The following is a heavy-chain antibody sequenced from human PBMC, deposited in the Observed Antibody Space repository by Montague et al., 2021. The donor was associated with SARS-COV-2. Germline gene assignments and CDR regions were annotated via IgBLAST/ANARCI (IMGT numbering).Heavy chain of an antibody. V-gene: IGHV3-21*03. CDR1: GFTFSSYS. D-gene: IGHD6-13*01. CDR3: ARDDFRIAAAVFDY. CDR2: ISSSSSYI. J-gene: IGHJ4*02. Sequence: SLRLSCAASGFTFSSYSMNWVRQAPGKGLEWVSSISSSSSYIYYADSVKGRFTISRDNAKNSLYLQMNSLRAEDTAVYYCARDDFRIAAAVFDYWGQGILVTVSS.